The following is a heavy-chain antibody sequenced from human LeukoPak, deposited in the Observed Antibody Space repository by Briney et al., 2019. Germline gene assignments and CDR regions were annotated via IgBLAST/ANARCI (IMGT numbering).Heavy chain of an antibody. D-gene: IGHD2-8*01. Sequence: GGSLRLSCAASGFTFDDYGMSWVRHPPGKGLEWVSGISRNGGSTDYADSVKGRFTISRDNAKNSHFLQMNSLRVEDTAFYYCARGFRNGPFDCWGQGTLVTVSS. V-gene: IGHV3-20*04. CDR3: ARGFRNGPFDC. CDR2: ISRNGGST. J-gene: IGHJ4*02. CDR1: GFTFDDYG.